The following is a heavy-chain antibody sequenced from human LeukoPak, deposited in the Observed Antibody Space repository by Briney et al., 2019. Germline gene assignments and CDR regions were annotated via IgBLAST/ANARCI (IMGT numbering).Heavy chain of an antibody. J-gene: IGHJ4*02. CDR2: ISAYNGNT. V-gene: IGHV1-18*01. D-gene: IGHD4-23*01. CDR1: GYTFTSYG. CDR3: GVSVYGGNSHFDY. Sequence: ASVKASCKASGYTFTSYGISWVRQAPGQGLEWMGWISAYNGNTNYAQKLQGRVTMTTDTSTSTAYMELRSLRSDDTAVYYCGVSVYGGNSHFDYWGQGTLVTVSS.